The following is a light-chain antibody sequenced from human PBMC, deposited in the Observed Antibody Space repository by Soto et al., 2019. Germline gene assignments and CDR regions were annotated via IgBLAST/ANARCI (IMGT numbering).Light chain of an antibody. CDR1: QSVSSY. V-gene: IGKV3-11*01. Sequence: EIVLTQSPATLSLSPGERATLSCRASQSVSSYLAWYQQKPGQAPRLLIYDASNRATGIPARFSGSGSGTDFTLTISSLXPEDFAVYYCQQRSNWPLTFGGGTKVEIK. CDR2: DAS. J-gene: IGKJ4*01. CDR3: QQRSNWPLT.